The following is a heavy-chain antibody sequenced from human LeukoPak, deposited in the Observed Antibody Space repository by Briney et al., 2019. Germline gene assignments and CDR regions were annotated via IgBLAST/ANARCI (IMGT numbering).Heavy chain of an antibody. D-gene: IGHD2-2*02. Sequence: GASVKVSCKASGYTFTSYGISWVRQAPGQGLEWMGWISAYNGNTNHAQKLQGRVTMTTDTSTSTAYMELRSLRSDDTAVYYCARDWDCSSTSCYTEEGWFDPWGQGTLVTVSS. CDR3: ARDWDCSSTSCYTEEGWFDP. CDR2: ISAYNGNT. J-gene: IGHJ5*02. CDR1: GYTFTSYG. V-gene: IGHV1-18*01.